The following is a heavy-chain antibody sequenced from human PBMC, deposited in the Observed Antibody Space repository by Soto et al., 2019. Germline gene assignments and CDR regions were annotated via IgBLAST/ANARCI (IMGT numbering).Heavy chain of an antibody. CDR3: ARVLNDYVWGSYRRNNWFDP. CDR2: TYYRSKWYN. D-gene: IGHD3-16*02. CDR1: GDSVSSNSAA. J-gene: IGHJ5*02. V-gene: IGHV6-1*01. Sequence: PSQTLSLTCAISGDSVSSNSAAWNWIRQSPSRGLEWLGRTYYRSKWYNDYAVSVKSRITINPDTSKNQFSLQLNSVTPEDTAVYYCARVLNDYVWGSYRRNNWFDPWGQGTLVTVSS.